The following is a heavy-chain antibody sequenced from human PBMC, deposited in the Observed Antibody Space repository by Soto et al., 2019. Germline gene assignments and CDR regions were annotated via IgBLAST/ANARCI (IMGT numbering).Heavy chain of an antibody. CDR1: GFTVSSNY. V-gene: IGHV3-53*01. CDR3: ARVRNYYDSSGYPHWHLDL. CDR2: IYSGDNT. Sequence: AGGSLRLSCAASGFTVSSNYMSWVRQAPGRGLEWVSVIYSGDNTDYADSVKGRFTISRDNSKNTLYLHMNSLRGEDTAVYYCARVRNYYDSSGYPHWHLDLWGRGTLVTVSS. J-gene: IGHJ2*01. D-gene: IGHD3-22*01.